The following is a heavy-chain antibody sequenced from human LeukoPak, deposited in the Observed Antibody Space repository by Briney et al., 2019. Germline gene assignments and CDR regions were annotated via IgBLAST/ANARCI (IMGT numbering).Heavy chain of an antibody. V-gene: IGHV1-18*01. J-gene: IGHJ6*03. CDR3: AREGSSSWYGSDYYYYMDV. CDR2: ISAYNGNT. Sequence: ASVKVSCKASGYTFTSYGISWVRQAPGQGLEWMGWISAYNGNTNYAQKLQGRVTMTTDTSTSTAYMELRSLRSDDTAVYYCAREGSSSWYGSDYYYYMDVWGKGTTVTVFS. D-gene: IGHD6-13*01. CDR1: GYTFTSYG.